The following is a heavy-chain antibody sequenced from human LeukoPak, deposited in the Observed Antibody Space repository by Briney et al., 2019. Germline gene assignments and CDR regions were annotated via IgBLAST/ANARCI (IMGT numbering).Heavy chain of an antibody. V-gene: IGHV3-33*01. CDR3: AREGGSVYYYFDY. CDR2: IWYDGSNK. Sequence: GGSLRLSCAASGFTFSSYGMHWVRQAPGKGLEWVAVIWYDGSNKYYADSVKGRFTISRDNSKNTLYLQMNSLRAEDTAVHYCAREGGSVYYYFDYWGQGTLVSVSS. J-gene: IGHJ4*02. CDR1: GFTFSSYG. D-gene: IGHD3-22*01.